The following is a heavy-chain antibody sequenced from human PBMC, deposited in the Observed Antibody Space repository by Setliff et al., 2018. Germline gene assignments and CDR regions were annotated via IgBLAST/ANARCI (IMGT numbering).Heavy chain of an antibody. J-gene: IGHJ6*02. V-gene: IGHV3-48*03. CDR3: ARRLPYFGMDV. CDR1: GFTFRTYE. Sequence: AGGSLRLSCEASGFTFRTYEMIWVRQAPGKGLERVSKTHTDGITIYSDSVRGRFTISRDSAKNSLHLQMTSLSAEDTAVYYCARRLPYFGMDVWGQGTTVTVSS. CDR2: THTDGITI. D-gene: IGHD2-15*01.